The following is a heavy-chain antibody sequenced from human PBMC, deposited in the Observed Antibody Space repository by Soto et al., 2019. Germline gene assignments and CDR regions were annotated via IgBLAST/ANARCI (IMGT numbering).Heavy chain of an antibody. Sequence: QVQLQESGPGLVEPSQTLSLTCSVSGGFIRRGGYYWSWIRQFPGKGLEWIGYIHYRGSTYYNPSLKRRGSISVDMSKNQLSLNLTSVTAADTAVYYCARCRDAFGFDSWGQGTLVTVSS. J-gene: IGHJ4*02. CDR1: GGFIRRGGYY. D-gene: IGHD2-2*01. CDR3: ARCRDAFGFDS. CDR2: IHYRGST. V-gene: IGHV4-31*03.